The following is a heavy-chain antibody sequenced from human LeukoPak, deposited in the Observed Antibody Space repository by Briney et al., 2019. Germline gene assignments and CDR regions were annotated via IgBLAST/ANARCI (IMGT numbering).Heavy chain of an antibody. CDR1: GFSFRGYW. D-gene: IGHD1-7*01. J-gene: IGHJ4*02. V-gene: IGHV3-7*01. CDR2: TKQDGSEK. CDR3: VGWGISGITNH. Sequence: GSLRLSCAASGFSFRGYWMSWVRQAPGKGLEWVAQTKQDGSEKYYVDSVKGRFTTSRDKNSLFLQMNSVRAEDTAVYYCVGWGISGITNHWGQGTLVTVSS.